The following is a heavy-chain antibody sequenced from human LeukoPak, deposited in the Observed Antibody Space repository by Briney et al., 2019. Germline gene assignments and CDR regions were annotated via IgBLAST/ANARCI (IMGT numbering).Heavy chain of an antibody. Sequence: PSETLSLTCTVSGGSISSSSYFWGWIRQPPGKGLEWIGSIYYSGSTYYNPSLKSRVTISLDTSKNQFSLKVGSMTAADTAVYYCARAGGYGLIDYWGQGTTVTVSS. CDR2: IYYSGST. V-gene: IGHV4-39*07. CDR3: ARAGGYGLIDY. D-gene: IGHD5-18*01. CDR1: GGSISSSSYF. J-gene: IGHJ4*02.